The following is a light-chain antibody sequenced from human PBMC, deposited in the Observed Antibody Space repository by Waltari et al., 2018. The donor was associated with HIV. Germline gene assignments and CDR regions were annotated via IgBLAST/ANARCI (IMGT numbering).Light chain of an antibody. Sequence: DIQMTQSPSTLSTSVVGTVTIPCQASQNIDTFLAWYQQRPGNAPKLLIYGASTLQSGVPSRFGGSGSGTDFTLTITNLQPDDFATYSCQQYHTFPWTFGQGTRVEIK. J-gene: IGKJ1*01. CDR2: GAS. CDR1: QNIDTF. CDR3: QQYHTFPWT. V-gene: IGKV1-5*03.